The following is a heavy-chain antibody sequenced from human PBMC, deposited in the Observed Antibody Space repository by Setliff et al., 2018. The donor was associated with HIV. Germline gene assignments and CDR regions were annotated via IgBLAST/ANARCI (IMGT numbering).Heavy chain of an antibody. D-gene: IGHD5-18*01. Sequence: SETLSLTCTVSSGSISSGTYYWSWIRQYPGKGLEWIGYIDYSGSAFYNPSLKSRITISRDTSKNQFSLKMNSVTAADTAAYYCAREGKTALVTKYFDYWGHGKLVTVS. CDR2: IDYSGSA. CDR1: SGSISSGTYY. V-gene: IGHV4-31*03. J-gene: IGHJ4*01. CDR3: AREGKTALVTKYFDY.